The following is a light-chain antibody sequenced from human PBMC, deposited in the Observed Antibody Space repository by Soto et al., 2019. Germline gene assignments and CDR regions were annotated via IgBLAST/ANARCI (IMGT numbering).Light chain of an antibody. J-gene: IGKJ1*01. CDR1: QAISIY. V-gene: IGKV1-27*01. CDR3: QKYNSAPPT. CDR2: AAS. Sequence: IQMTQSPSSLSASVGDRVTITCRASQAISIYLAWYQQKPGKVPKLLIYAASTLQSGVPSRFSGSGSWTDFTLTISSLQPEDVATYYCQKYNSAPPTFGQGTKVEIK.